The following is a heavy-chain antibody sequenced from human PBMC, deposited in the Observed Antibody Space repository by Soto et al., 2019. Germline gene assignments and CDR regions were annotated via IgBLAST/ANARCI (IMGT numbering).Heavy chain of an antibody. CDR3: AKMGRDAYKPFDS. D-gene: IGHD3-16*01. CDR1: GFTFSNYA. CDR2: ISSNGGST. J-gene: IGHJ4*02. Sequence: LRLSCSASGFTFSNYAIHWVRQAPGKGPEYVSAISSNGGSTYYADSAKGRFTISRDNSKNTLYLQMSSLRAEDTAVYYCAKMGRDAYKPFDSWGQGSLVTVSS. V-gene: IGHV3-64D*06.